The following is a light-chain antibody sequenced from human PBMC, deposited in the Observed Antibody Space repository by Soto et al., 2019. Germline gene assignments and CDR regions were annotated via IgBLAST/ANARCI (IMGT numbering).Light chain of an antibody. J-gene: IGKJ4*01. CDR1: QSISNW. CDR3: QQYTRTSLLT. CDR2: KAS. Sequence: DIQMTQSPSTLSASVGDRVTITCRASQSISNWLAWYQQKPGKAPKLLIYKASSLESGVSSRFSGSGSGTEFTLTISSLQPHDLATYYCQQYTRTSLLTFGGGTKVEIK. V-gene: IGKV1-5*03.